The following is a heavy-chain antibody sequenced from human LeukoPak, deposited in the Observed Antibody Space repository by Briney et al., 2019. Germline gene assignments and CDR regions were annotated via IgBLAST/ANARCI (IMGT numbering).Heavy chain of an antibody. J-gene: IGHJ6*03. CDR1: GGSFSGYY. V-gene: IGHV4-34*01. D-gene: IGHD3-3*01. Sequence: PSETLSLTCAVYGGSFSGYYWSWIRQPPGKGLEWIGEINHSGSTNYNPSLKSRVTISVDTSKNQFSLKLSSVTAADPAVYYCARGLMEGYMDVWGKGTTVTVSS. CDR3: ARGLMEGYMDV. CDR2: INHSGST.